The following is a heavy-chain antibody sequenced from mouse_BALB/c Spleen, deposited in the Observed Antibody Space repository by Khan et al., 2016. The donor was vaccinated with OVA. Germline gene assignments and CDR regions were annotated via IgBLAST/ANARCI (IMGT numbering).Heavy chain of an antibody. Sequence: VQLQQSGPDLVKPGASVKISCKASGYSFTGYYIHWVKQSHGKSLEWIGRVNPNNGGTSSNQKFKGKAILTVDKSSNTAYMELRSLTAEDAAVYSCAIYHGYFDVWGAGTTVTVSS. J-gene: IGHJ1*01. D-gene: IGHD1-1*01. CDR3: AIYHGYFDV. CDR1: GYSFTGYY. V-gene: IGHV1-18*01. CDR2: VNPNNGGT.